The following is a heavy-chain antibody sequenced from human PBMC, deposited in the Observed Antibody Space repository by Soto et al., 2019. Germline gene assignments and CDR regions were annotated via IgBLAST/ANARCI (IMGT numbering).Heavy chain of an antibody. CDR3: ARINDGSGSPPVY. D-gene: IGHD3-10*01. CDR1: GFSLSNARRG. Sequence: SGPTLVNPTETLTLSCTVSGFSLSNARRGVSWIRQPPGKSLEWLAHIFSNDEKSYSTSLKSRLTSSTDTLKSQVVLTMTNMEYVDTATYYCARINDGSGSPPVYWGQGTLVTVSS. J-gene: IGHJ4*02. CDR2: IFSNDEK. V-gene: IGHV2-26*01.